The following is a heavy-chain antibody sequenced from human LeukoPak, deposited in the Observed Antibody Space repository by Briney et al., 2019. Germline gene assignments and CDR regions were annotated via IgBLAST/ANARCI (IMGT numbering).Heavy chain of an antibody. J-gene: IGHJ4*02. Sequence: GSLRLSCAASGFTFSSYWMHWVRQAPGKGLVWVSRINSDGSSTSYADSVKGRFTISRDNAKNTLYLQMNSLRSEDTAVYYCARVKISIVATMALDYWGQGTLVTVSS. CDR3: ARVKISIVATMALDY. CDR2: INSDGSST. D-gene: IGHD5-12*01. CDR1: GFTFSSYW. V-gene: IGHV3-74*01.